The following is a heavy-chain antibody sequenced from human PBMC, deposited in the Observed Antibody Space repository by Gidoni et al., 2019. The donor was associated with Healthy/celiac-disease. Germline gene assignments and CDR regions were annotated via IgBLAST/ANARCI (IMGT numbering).Heavy chain of an antibody. CDR2: ISSSGSTI. CDR1: GSTFHDYY. V-gene: IGHV3-11*01. CDR3: ARSTTVVTRDDAFDI. D-gene: IGHD4-17*01. Sequence: QVQLVASVGGSVKPGASRRLSCVASGSTFHDYYTSWLRQAPWKGLEWVSYISSSGSTIYYADSVKGRFTISSDNAKNSLYLQMNSLRAEDTAVYYCARSTTVVTRDDAFDIWGQGTMVTVSS. J-gene: IGHJ3*02.